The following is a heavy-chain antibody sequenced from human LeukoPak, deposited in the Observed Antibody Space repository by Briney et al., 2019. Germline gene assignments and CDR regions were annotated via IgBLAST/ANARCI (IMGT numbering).Heavy chain of an antibody. J-gene: IGHJ4*02. CDR1: GFPFETNA. V-gene: IGHV3-23*01. CDR2: IGNTET. D-gene: IGHD5-18*01. CDR3: AKDWIQFNRVFDCFDS. Sequence: PGGSPRLSCATSGFPFETNAMSWVRQAPGKGLEWVATIGNTETFYADSVTGRFTISRDNSKNTVNLQMNRLRVEDTAIYYCAKDWIQFNRVFDCFDSWGQGTLVTVSS.